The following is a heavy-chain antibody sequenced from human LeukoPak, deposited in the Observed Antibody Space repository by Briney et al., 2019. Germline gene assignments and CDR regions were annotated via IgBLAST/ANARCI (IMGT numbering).Heavy chain of an antibody. Sequence: GGSLRLSCAASGFTFSSYAMSWVRQAPGKGLEWVSVIYSGGSTYYADSVKGRFTISRDNSKNTLYLQMNSLRAEDTAVYYCARVSWEQGVRYFDYWGQGTLVTVSS. CDR1: GFTFSSYA. V-gene: IGHV3-53*01. J-gene: IGHJ4*02. CDR2: IYSGGST. CDR3: ARVSWEQGVRYFDY. D-gene: IGHD1-26*01.